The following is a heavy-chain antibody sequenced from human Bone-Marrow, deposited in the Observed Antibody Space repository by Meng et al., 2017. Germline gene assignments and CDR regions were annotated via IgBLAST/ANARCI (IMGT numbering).Heavy chain of an antibody. CDR1: GFTFSSYA. V-gene: IGHV3-23*01. Sequence: GESLKISCAASGFTFSSYAMSWVRQAPGKGLEWVSAISGSGGSTYYADSVKGRFTVSRDNSKNTLYLQMNSLRAEDTAVYYCAKWSSRTGSYSPFDYWGQGTLVTVSS. D-gene: IGHD1-26*01. CDR2: ISGSGGST. J-gene: IGHJ4*02. CDR3: AKWSSRTGSYSPFDY.